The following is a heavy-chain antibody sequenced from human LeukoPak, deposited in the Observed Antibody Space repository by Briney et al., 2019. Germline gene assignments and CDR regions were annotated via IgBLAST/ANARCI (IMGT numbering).Heavy chain of an antibody. CDR3: ARDVLRYYYYYGMDV. CDR1: GYTFTSYD. V-gene: IGHV1-8*01. Sequence: ASVKVSCKASGYTFTSYDINWVRQATGQGLACMGWMNPNSGNTGYAQKFQGRVTMTRNTSISTAYMELSSLRSEDTAVYYCARDVLRYYYYYGMDVWGQGTTVTVSS. D-gene: IGHD3-9*01. J-gene: IGHJ6*02. CDR2: MNPNSGNT.